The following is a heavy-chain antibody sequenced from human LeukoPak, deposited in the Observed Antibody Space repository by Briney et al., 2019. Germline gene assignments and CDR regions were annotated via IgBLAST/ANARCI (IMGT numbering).Heavy chain of an antibody. V-gene: IGHV3-48*03. Sequence: TVGSLRLSCAASGFTFSSYEMNWVRQAPGKGLEWVSYISSSGSSIYYADSVKGRFTISRDNAKNSLYLQMNSLRAEDTAVYYCARGKYYYDSSGDYFDYWGQGTLVTVSS. CDR2: ISSSGSSI. D-gene: IGHD3-22*01. CDR3: ARGKYYYDSSGDYFDY. J-gene: IGHJ4*02. CDR1: GFTFSSYE.